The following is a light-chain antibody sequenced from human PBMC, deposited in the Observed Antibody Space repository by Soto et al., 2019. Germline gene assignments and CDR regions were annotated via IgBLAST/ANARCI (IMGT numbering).Light chain of an antibody. J-gene: IGLJ2*01. Sequence: QSVLTQPPSVSAAPGQKVTISCSGSSSNIGNNYVSWYQQLPGTAPKLLIFDNNKRPSGIPDRISGSKSGTSATLGITGLQTGDEADYYCGTWDSSLSGVVFGGGTKVTVL. CDR1: SSNIGNNY. CDR2: DNN. V-gene: IGLV1-51*01. CDR3: GTWDSSLSGVV.